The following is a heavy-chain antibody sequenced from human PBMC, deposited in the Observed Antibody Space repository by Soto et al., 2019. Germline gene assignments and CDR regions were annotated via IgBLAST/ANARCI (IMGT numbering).Heavy chain of an antibody. CDR1: GFTFSSYA. V-gene: IGHV3-23*01. Sequence: EVQLLESGGGLVQPGGSLRLSCAASGFTFSSYAMSWVRQAPGKGLGWVSAISGSGGSTYYADSVKGWFTISRDNSKNPLYLQRNRLRAEDTAVYYCAKEPPARGGGWFDPWCQGTLVTVSS. CDR2: ISGSGGST. D-gene: IGHD3-16*01. J-gene: IGHJ5*02. CDR3: AKEPPARGGGWFDP.